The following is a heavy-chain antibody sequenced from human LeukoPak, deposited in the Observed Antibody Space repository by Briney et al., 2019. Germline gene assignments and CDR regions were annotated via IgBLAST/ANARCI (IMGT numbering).Heavy chain of an antibody. J-gene: IGHJ5*02. CDR2: ISSSGDTI. D-gene: IGHD2-15*01. CDR3: ARDSCSGGSCYFDP. V-gene: IGHV3-11*04. Sequence: GGSLRLSCAASGFTFSDYYMSRIRQAPGKGLEWVSYISSSGDTIYYADSVKGRFTISRDNAKNLLYLQTNSLRVEDTAVYYCARDSCSGGSCYFDPWGQGTLVTVPS. CDR1: GFTFSDYY.